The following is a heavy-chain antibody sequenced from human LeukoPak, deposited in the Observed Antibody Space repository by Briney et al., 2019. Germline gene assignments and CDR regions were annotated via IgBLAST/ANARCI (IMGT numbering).Heavy chain of an antibody. CDR3: TTEDDSRSDDY. V-gene: IGHV3-15*01. CDR2: IKSKTDGGTT. Sequence: GGSLRLSCAASGFIFSNAWMSGVRQAPGKGLEGVGRIKSKTDGGTTDYAAPVKGGFTISRDDSKNTLYLQMNSLKTEDTAVYYCTTEDDSRSDDYGGQGTLVTVSS. CDR1: GFIFSNAW. D-gene: IGHD3-22*01. J-gene: IGHJ4*02.